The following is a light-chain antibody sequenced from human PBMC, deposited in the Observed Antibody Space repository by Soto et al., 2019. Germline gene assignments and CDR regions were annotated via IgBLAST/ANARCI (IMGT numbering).Light chain of an antibody. CDR3: RSYAGSNNYV. CDR2: EVS. V-gene: IGLV2-8*01. J-gene: IGLJ1*01. CDR1: SSDVGGYNY. Sequence: QSALTQPPSASGSPGQSVTISCTGTSSDVGGYNYVSWYQQHPGKAPKLMIYEVSKRPSGVPDRFSGSKSGNTASLTVSGLQAEDEADYYSRSYAGSNNYVFGPGTKLTVL.